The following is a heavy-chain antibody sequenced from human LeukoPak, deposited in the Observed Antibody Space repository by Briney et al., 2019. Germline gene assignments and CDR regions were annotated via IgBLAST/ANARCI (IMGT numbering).Heavy chain of an antibody. CDR1: GFTFSSYS. CDR2: ICSSSSYI. J-gene: IGHJ4*02. V-gene: IGHV3-21*01. Sequence: GGSLRLSCAASGFTFSSYSMNWVRQAPGKGLEWVSSICSSSSYIYYADSVKGRFTISRDNAKNSLYLQMNSLRAEDTAVYYCARSAYCSSTSCYPYYFDYWGQGTLVTVSS. D-gene: IGHD2-2*01. CDR3: ARSAYCSSTSCYPYYFDY.